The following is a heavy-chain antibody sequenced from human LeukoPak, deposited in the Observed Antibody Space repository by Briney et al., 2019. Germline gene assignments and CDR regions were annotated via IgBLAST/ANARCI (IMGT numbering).Heavy chain of an antibody. J-gene: IGHJ4*02. CDR3: ARGVGGSYLFDY. V-gene: IGHV3-33*01. CDR1: GFTFSNYD. Sequence: GGSLRLSCAASGFTFSNYDMHWVRQAPGKGLEWVAVIWYDGTNKYYADSVKGRFTISRDNSKNALYLQMNSLRAEDTAVYYCARGVGGSYLFDYWGQGTLVTVSS. D-gene: IGHD1-26*01. CDR2: IWYDGTNK.